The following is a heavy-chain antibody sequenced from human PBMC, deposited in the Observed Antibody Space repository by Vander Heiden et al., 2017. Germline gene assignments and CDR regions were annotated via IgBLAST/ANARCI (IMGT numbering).Heavy chain of an antibody. Sequence: TFSSYAMHWVRQAPGKGLEWVAVISYDGSNKYYADSVKGRFTISRDNSKNTLYLQMNSLRAEDTAVYYCASEGITMVRGVISYWGQGTLVTVSS. CDR2: ISYDGSNK. CDR3: ASEGITMVRGVISY. CDR1: TFSSYA. J-gene: IGHJ4*02. V-gene: IGHV3-30-3*01. D-gene: IGHD3-10*01.